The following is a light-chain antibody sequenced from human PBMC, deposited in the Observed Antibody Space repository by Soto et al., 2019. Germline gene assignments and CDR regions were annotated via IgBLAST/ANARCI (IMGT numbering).Light chain of an antibody. CDR1: QSVSTY. J-gene: IGKJ4*01. CDR2: DAS. Sequence: EIVLTQSPATLSLSPGERATLSCRASQSVSTYLAWYQQRPGQAPRLLIYDASTRATGIPARFSGSGSETDFTLTISSLEPEDFAVYYCQQRSNWPSLTFGGGKKVEIK. V-gene: IGKV3-11*01. CDR3: QQRSNWPSLT.